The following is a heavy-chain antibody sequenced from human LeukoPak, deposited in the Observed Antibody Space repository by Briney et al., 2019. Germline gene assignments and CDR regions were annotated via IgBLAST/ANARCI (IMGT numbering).Heavy chain of an antibody. CDR3: AREKIGVVGDAFDI. D-gene: IGHD2-21*01. CDR2: ISSSSNYI. CDR1: GFTFSSYS. J-gene: IGHJ3*02. Sequence: GGSLRLSCAASGFTFSSYSMNWVRQAPGKGLEWVSSISSSSNYIYYADSVKGRFTISRDNAKNSLSLQMNSLRAEDTAIYYCAREKIGVVGDAFDIWGQGTIVTVSS. V-gene: IGHV3-21*01.